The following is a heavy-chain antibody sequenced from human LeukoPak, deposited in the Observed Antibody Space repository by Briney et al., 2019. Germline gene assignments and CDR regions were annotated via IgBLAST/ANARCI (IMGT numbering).Heavy chain of an antibody. Sequence: SETLSLTCSVSGGSITRSNYCWGWVRQFPGKGLEWIGEINHSGSTNYNPSLKSRVTISVDTSKNQFSLKLSSVTAADTAVYYCARGRGTIFGVVITSYYYYYGMDVWGQGTTVTVSS. CDR1: GGSITRSNYC. CDR2: INHSGST. D-gene: IGHD3-3*01. J-gene: IGHJ6*02. V-gene: IGHV4-39*07. CDR3: ARGRGTIFGVVITSYYYYYGMDV.